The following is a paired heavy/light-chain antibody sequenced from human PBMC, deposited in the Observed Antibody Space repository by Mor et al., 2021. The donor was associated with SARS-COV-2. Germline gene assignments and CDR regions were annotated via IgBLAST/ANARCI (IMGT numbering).Heavy chain of an antibody. Sequence: EVQLVQSGAEVKKPGESLRISCKGSGYSFTNYWITWVRHMPGKGLEWMGRIDPSDSYTNYSPSFQGHVTISADKFISTAYLQWSSLEASDTAMYYCARVADFGSDNYYDNFDYWGQGTLVTVSS. CDR2: IDPSDSYT. D-gene: IGHD3-10*01. J-gene: IGHJ4*02. CDR1: GYSFTNYW. V-gene: IGHV5-10-1*03. CDR3: ARVADFGSDNYYDNFDY.
Light chain of an antibody. CDR1: SSDIGGYNY. V-gene: IGLV2-11*01. J-gene: IGLJ2*01. CDR3: CSHAGRFVV. CDR2: GVT. Sequence: QSALTQPRSVSGSPGQSVTISCTGTSSDIGGYNYVSWYQQHPGKAPKLIIYGVTQRPSGVPHRFSGSKSGSTASLTISGLQAEDEADYHCCSHAGRFVVFGGGTKLTVL.